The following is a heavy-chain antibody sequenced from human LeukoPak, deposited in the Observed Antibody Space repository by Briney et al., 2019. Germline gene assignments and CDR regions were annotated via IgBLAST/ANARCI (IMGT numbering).Heavy chain of an antibody. CDR1: GYTLTELS. CDR3: ATLDWKRGGGTLDY. CDR2: FDPGDAET. Sequence: ASVKVSCKVSGYTLTELSMHWVRQAPGKGLEWMGGFDPGDAETIFAQKFQGRVTMTEDTSTDTVYMELSSLRSEDTAVYYCATLDWKRGGGTLDYWGQGTLVTVSS. J-gene: IGHJ4*02. V-gene: IGHV1-24*01. D-gene: IGHD1-1*01.